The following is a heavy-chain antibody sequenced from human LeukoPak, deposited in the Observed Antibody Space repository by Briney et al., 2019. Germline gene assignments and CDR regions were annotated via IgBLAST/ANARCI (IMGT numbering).Heavy chain of an antibody. CDR1: GGSISSGDYH. V-gene: IGHV4-30-4*01. Sequence: SETLSLTCTVSGGSISSGDYHWSWIRQPPGKGLEWIGYNPSLKSRVTISVDTSKNQFSLKLSSATAADTAMYYCARRPRNSGSNDGPPGLDYWGQGTLVTVSS. CDR3: ARRPRNSGSNDGPPGLDY. J-gene: IGHJ4*02. D-gene: IGHD1-26*01.